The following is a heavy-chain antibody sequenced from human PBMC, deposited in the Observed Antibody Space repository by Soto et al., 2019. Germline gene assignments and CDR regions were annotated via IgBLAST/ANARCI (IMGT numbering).Heavy chain of an antibody. CDR1: GFTFSSYA. CDR3: AKWYYDILTGYYNYYYYGMDV. Sequence: EVQLLESGGGLVQPGGSLRLSCAASGFTFSSYAMSWVRQAPGKGLEWVSAISGSGGSTYYADSVKGRFTISRDNSKNTLYLQMNSLRAEDTAVYYCAKWYYDILTGYYNYYYYGMDVWGQGTTVTVSS. V-gene: IGHV3-23*01. J-gene: IGHJ6*02. D-gene: IGHD3-9*01. CDR2: ISGSGGST.